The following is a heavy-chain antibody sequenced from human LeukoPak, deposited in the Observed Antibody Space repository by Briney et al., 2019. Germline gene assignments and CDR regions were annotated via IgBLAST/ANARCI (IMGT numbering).Heavy chain of an antibody. J-gene: IGHJ4*02. CDR3: ARDEARTGYIHY. CDR2: IYISGTT. V-gene: IGHV4-4*07. D-gene: IGHD3-9*01. CDR1: GGSISSYY. Sequence: SETLSLTCTVSGGSISSYYWSWVRQTAGKGLEWIGRIYISGTTNYNPSLKSRVTMSLDTSKKQLSLRLTSVTAADTAVCYCARDEARTGYIHYWGQGTLITVSS.